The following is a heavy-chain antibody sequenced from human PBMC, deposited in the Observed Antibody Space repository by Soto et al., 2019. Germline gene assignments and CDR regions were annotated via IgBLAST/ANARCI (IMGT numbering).Heavy chain of an antibody. CDR3: ARDHAYPYRPSWLNYYYYGMDV. CDR1: GGSLSGYY. CDR2: ITHSGST. Sequence: SENLSLSCAVYGGSLSGYYRSYIRQPPGKGLEWIGEITHSGSTNYNPSLKSRVTISVDTSKNQFSLKLSSVTAADTAVYYCARDHAYPYRPSWLNYYYYGMDVWGQGTTVTVSS. D-gene: IGHD6-13*01. V-gene: IGHV4-34*01. J-gene: IGHJ6*02.